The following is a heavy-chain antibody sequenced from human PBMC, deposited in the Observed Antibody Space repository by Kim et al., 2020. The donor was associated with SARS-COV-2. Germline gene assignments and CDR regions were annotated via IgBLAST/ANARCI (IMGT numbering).Heavy chain of an antibody. J-gene: IGHJ3*02. CDR1: GGTFSSYA. CDR3: AREVGYCGGDCYPGGEPFDI. D-gene: IGHD2-21*02. CDR2: IIPLLGIA. V-gene: IGHV1-69*04. Sequence: SVKVSCKASGGTFSSYAISWVRQAPGQGLEWMGRIIPLLGIANYAPKFQGRVTITADKSTSTAYMELSSLRSEDTAVYYCAREVGYCGGDCYPGGEPFDIWGQGTMVTVSS.